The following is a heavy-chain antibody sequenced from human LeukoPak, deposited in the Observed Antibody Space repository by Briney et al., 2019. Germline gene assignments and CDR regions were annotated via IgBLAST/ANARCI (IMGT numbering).Heavy chain of an antibody. V-gene: IGHV3-7*01. CDR2: IKQDGSEK. J-gene: IGHJ4*02. CDR3: ARDVVPAATYFDY. Sequence: GGSLRLSRAASGFTFSSYWMSWVRQAPGKGLEWVANIKQDGSEKYYVDSVKGRFTISRDNAKNSLYLQMNSLRAEDTAVYYCARDVVPAATYFDYWGQGTLVTVSS. CDR1: GFTFSSYW. D-gene: IGHD2-2*01.